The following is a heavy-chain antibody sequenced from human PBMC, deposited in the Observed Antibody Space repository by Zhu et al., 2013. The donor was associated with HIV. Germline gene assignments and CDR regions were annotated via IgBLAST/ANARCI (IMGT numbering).Heavy chain of an antibody. V-gene: IGHV1-8*01. CDR1: GYTFTSYD. J-gene: IGHJ5*02. D-gene: IGHD3-10*01. CDR2: MNPNSGNT. Sequence: QVQLVQSGAEVKKPGASVKVSCKASGYTFTSYDINWVRQATGQGLEWMGWMNPNSGNTGYAQKFQGRVTMTRDTSISTAYMELSRLRSDDTAVYYCARDPITMVRGVIPNNWFDPWGQGTLVTVSS. CDR3: ARDPITMVRGVIPNNWFDP.